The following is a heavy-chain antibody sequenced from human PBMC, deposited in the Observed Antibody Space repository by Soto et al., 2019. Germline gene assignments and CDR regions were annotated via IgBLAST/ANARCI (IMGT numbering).Heavy chain of an antibody. J-gene: IGHJ6*02. CDR2: ISTYKGST. CDR1: GGTFSSYT. CDR3: ARDPYHVLMVNAPNLYGMDV. Sequence: GASVKVSCTSSGGTFSSYTISWGRHSPGQGREWRGRISTYKGSTNYPQSLQGRLTMTTDTSTTTAYMELRSLRSDDTAVYYCARDPYHVLMVNAPNLYGMDVWG. D-gene: IGHD2-8*01. V-gene: IGHV1-18*01.